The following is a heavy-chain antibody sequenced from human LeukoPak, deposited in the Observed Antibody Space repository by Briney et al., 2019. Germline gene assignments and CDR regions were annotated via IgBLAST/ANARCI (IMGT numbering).Heavy chain of an antibody. Sequence: GRSLRLSCAASGFTIDDYAMHWVRQAPGKGLEWVSGISWNSGSIGYADSVKGRFTISRDNAKNSLYLQMNILRAEDMALYYCAKGFLYCSSTSCHDYYMDVWGKGTTVTVSS. CDR3: AKGFLYCSSTSCHDYYMDV. D-gene: IGHD2-2*01. CDR2: ISWNSGSI. CDR1: GFTIDDYA. J-gene: IGHJ6*03. V-gene: IGHV3-9*03.